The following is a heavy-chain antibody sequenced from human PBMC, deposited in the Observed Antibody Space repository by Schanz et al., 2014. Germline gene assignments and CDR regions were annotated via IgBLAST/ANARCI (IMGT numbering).Heavy chain of an antibody. CDR1: GYVFTAYY. CDR2: TNPNGGA. D-gene: IGHD1-1*01. J-gene: IGHJ2*01. Sequence: QGHLVQSGAEVKEPGASVQVSCKASGYVFTAYYMHWVRQAPGQGLEWMGVTNPNGGAEFAKKFQGRISMTRDTSXXXXYMELSSLTSXXXXXXXCARGVPPPGHFWYFDLWGRGTLVTVSS. V-gene: IGHV1-2*02. CDR3: ARGVPPPGHFWYFDL.